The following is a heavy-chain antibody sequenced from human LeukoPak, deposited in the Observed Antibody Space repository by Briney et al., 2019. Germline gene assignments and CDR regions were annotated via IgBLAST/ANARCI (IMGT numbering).Heavy chain of an antibody. Sequence: SVKVSCKASGGTFSSYAISWVRQAPGQGLEWMGGIIPIFGTANYAQKFQGRVTITADESTSTAYMELSSLRSEDTAVYYCARAAKYYYGSGSYSRGYFDYWGQGTLVTVSS. J-gene: IGHJ4*02. CDR1: GGTFSSYA. V-gene: IGHV1-69*01. D-gene: IGHD3-10*01. CDR3: ARAAKYYYGSGSYSRGYFDY. CDR2: IIPIFGTA.